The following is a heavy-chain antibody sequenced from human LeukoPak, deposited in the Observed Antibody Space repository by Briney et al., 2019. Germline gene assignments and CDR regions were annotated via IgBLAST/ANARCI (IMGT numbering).Heavy chain of an antibody. J-gene: IGHJ6*02. CDR1: GFTFSSYS. V-gene: IGHV3-21*01. Sequence: GGSLRLSCAVSGFTFSSYSMNWVRQAPGKGLEWVSSISSSSSYIYYADSVKGRFTISRDNAKNSLYLQMNSLRAEDTAVYYCAREFYGSGSFDLGYYYGMDVWGQGTTVTVSS. D-gene: IGHD3-10*01. CDR2: ISSSSSYI. CDR3: AREFYGSGSFDLGYYYGMDV.